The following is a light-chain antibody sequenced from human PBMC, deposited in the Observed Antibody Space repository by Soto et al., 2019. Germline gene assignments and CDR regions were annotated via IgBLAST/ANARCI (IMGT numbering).Light chain of an antibody. CDR2: KAS. Sequence: IQMSQSPSTLSASVGDRVTITCRASQSISSWLAWYQQKPGKAPNLLIYKASTLESGVPSRFSGSGSGTEFTLTINSLQPDDFATYYCQQYDSYHTFGQGTKVDIK. J-gene: IGKJ2*01. CDR3: QQYDSYHT. V-gene: IGKV1-5*03. CDR1: QSISSW.